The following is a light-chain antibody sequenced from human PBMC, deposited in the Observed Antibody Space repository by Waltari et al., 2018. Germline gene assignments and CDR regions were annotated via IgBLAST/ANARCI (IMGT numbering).Light chain of an antibody. CDR3: MQALQTPLT. J-gene: IGKJ4*01. Sequence: DIVMTQSPPSLPVTPGEPASISCRSSQSLLHRNGYNYLDWYLQKPGQSPQLLIYLGSNRASGVPDRFSGSGSGTDFTLKISRVEAEDVGVYYCMQALQTPLTFGGGTKVEIK. CDR1: QSLLHRNGYNY. V-gene: IGKV2-28*01. CDR2: LGS.